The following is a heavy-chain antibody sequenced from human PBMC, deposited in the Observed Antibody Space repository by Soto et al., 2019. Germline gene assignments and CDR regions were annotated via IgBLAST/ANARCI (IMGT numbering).Heavy chain of an antibody. J-gene: IGHJ6*02. D-gene: IGHD3-16*02. V-gene: IGHV3-30*18. CDR1: GFTFSSYG. CDR2: ISYDGSNK. Sequence: PGGSLRLSCAASGFTFSSYGMHWVRQAPGKGLEWVAVISYDGSNKYYADSVKGRFTNSRDNSKNTLYLQMNSLRAEDTAVYYCAKGDDYDYVWGSYPNPYGMDVWGQGTTVTVSS. CDR3: AKGDDYDYVWGSYPNPYGMDV.